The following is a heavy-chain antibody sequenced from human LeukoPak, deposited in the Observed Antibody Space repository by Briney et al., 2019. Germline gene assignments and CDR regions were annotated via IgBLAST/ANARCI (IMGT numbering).Heavy chain of an antibody. CDR3: ASDYLYAFDY. J-gene: IGHJ4*02. D-gene: IGHD2-2*01. CDR1: GFSFSSYS. CDR2: ISGSGNAK. V-gene: IGHV3-48*01. Sequence: PGGSLRLSCAASGFSFSSYSMNWVRQAPGKGLEWVSYISGSGNAKHYTDSVKSRFTISRDNAKNALYLQMNSLRAEDTAVYFCASDYLYAFDYWGQGTLVTVSS.